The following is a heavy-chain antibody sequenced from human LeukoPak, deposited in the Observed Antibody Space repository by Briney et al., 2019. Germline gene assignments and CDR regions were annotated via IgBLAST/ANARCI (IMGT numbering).Heavy chain of an antibody. CDR2: IYYSGST. Sequence: PSETLSLTCTVSGGSISSSSYYWGWIRQPPGKGLEWIGSIYYSGSTYYNPSLKSRVTISVDTSKNQFSLKLSSVTAADTAVYYCARLRYSYGFFDYWRQGTLVTVSS. D-gene: IGHD5-18*01. CDR3: ARLRYSYGFFDY. J-gene: IGHJ4*02. V-gene: IGHV4-39*01. CDR1: GGSISSSSYY.